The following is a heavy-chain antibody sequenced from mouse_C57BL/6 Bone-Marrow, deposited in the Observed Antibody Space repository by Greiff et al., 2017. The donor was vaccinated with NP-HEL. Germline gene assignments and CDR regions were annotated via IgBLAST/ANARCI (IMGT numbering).Heavy chain of an antibody. V-gene: IGHV1-55*01. CDR3: ARSTVVARLDY. D-gene: IGHD1-1*01. Sequence: VQLQQPGAELVKPGASVKMSCKASGYTFTSYWITWVKQRPGQGLEWIGDIYPGSGSTTYNEKFKSKATLTVDTSSSTAYMQLSSLTSKDSAVYYCARSTVVARLDYWGQGTTLTVSS. J-gene: IGHJ2*01. CDR2: IYPGSGST. CDR1: GYTFTSYW.